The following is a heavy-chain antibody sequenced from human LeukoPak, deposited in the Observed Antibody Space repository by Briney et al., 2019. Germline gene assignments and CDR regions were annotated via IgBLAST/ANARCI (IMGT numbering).Heavy chain of an antibody. V-gene: IGHV3-30*18. Sequence: GRSLRLSCAASGFTFSSYGMHWVRKAPGKGLEWVAVLSYDGSNEYYADSVKGRFTISRDNSKNTVYLQMNSVRAEDTAVYYCAKDHYGDFFRGMDVWGQGTTVTVSS. CDR2: LSYDGSNE. D-gene: IGHD4-17*01. J-gene: IGHJ6*02. CDR1: GFTFSSYG. CDR3: AKDHYGDFFRGMDV.